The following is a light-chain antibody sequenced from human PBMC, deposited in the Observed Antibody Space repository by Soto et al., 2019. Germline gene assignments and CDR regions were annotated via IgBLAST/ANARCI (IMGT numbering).Light chain of an antibody. CDR1: SSDIGGYNF. Sequence: QSALTQPSSVSGSPGQSITISCTGTSSDIGGYNFVSWYQQHPGTAPKLIIYDVNSRPSGVSNRFSGSKSGNTASLTISGLQAEDEADYYCSSYTSISAFLFGGGTKLTVL. J-gene: IGLJ2*01. CDR3: SSYTSISAFL. V-gene: IGLV2-14*01. CDR2: DVN.